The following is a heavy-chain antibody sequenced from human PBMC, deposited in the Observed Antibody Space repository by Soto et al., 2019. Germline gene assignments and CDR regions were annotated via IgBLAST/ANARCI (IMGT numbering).Heavy chain of an antibody. J-gene: IGHJ4*02. CDR1: GFSLSSYV. Sequence: QVQLVESGGGVVQPGRSLRLSCAASGFSLSSYVMHWVRQAPGKGLEWVAVISYDGSKKYYADSVKGRFTISRDNSTNTLYQQMNSLRAEDTAVYYCARDLRQWLVGPYCFDYWGQGTLVTVSS. CDR2: ISYDGSKK. V-gene: IGHV3-30-3*01. CDR3: ARDLRQWLVGPYCFDY. D-gene: IGHD6-19*01.